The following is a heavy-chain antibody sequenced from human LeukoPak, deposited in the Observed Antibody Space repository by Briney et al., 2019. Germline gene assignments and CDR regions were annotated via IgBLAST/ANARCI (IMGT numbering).Heavy chain of an antibody. V-gene: IGHV3-21*01. CDR2: ISSSSSYI. Sequence: GGSLRLSCAASGFTFSSYSMNWVRQAPGKGLEWVSSISSSSSYIYYADSVKGRFTISRDNAKNSLYLQMNSLRDEDTAVYYCARDTGQQLVKWWDKESYYFDYWGQGTLVTVSS. CDR3: ARDTGQQLVKWWDKESYYFDY. CDR1: GFTFSSYS. J-gene: IGHJ4*02. D-gene: IGHD6-13*01.